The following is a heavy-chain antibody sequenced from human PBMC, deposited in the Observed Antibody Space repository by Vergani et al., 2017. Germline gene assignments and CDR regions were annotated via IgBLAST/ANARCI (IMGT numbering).Heavy chain of an antibody. CDR2: INWNSDSI. Sequence: EVQLVESGGGLVQPGRSLRLSCAASGFTFDDYAMHWVRQAPGKGLEWVSGINWNSDSIAYADSVKGRFTISRDNAKNSLYLQMNSLRAEDTALYYCVKDRSASGNYWYFDLCGRGTLVTVSS. V-gene: IGHV3-9*01. CDR1: GFTFDDYA. J-gene: IGHJ2*01. D-gene: IGHD6-13*01. CDR3: VKDRSASGNYWYFDL.